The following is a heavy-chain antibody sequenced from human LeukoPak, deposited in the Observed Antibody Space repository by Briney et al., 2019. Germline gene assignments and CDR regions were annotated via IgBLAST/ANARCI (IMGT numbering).Heavy chain of an antibody. D-gene: IGHD3-10*01. Sequence: GGSLRLSCAASGFTFSSYGMHWVRQAPGKGLEWVAVISYDGSNKYYADSVKGRFTISRDNSKNTLCLQMNSLRAEDTAVYYCAKDPGYGSGSYLDYWGQGTLVTVSS. CDR1: GFTFSSYG. J-gene: IGHJ4*02. CDR2: ISYDGSNK. CDR3: AKDPGYGSGSYLDY. V-gene: IGHV3-30*18.